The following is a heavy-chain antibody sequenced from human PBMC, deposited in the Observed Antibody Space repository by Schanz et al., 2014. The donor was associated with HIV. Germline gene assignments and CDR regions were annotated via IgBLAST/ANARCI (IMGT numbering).Heavy chain of an antibody. Sequence: EVQLLESGGGLVEPGRSLRLSCSTSGFNFGDYAMSWFRQAPGKGLVWVSRINSNEGTTDYADSVKGRFTISRDNAKNTLYLQMNSLRAEDTAVYYCVRLMSSDYDFYHYGMDVWGQGTTVIVSS. J-gene: IGHJ6*02. CDR1: GFNFGDYA. CDR3: VRLMSSDYDFYHYGMDV. CDR2: INSNEGTT. V-gene: IGHV3-74*02. D-gene: IGHD4-17*01.